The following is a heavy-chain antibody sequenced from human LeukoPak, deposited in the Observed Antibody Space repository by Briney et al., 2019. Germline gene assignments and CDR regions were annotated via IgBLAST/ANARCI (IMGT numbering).Heavy chain of an antibody. D-gene: IGHD5-12*01. V-gene: IGHV1-2*02. Sequence: ASVKVSCKASGYTFSDYYILWVRPAPGQGPEWKGWISPNSGGTNLAQNFKGRVSMTRDTSTSTAYMELNSLTSDDTAVYYCARDLPKTGYVGALDIWGQGTMVTVSS. CDR2: ISPNSGGT. CDR1: GYTFSDYY. J-gene: IGHJ3*02. CDR3: ARDLPKTGYVGALDI.